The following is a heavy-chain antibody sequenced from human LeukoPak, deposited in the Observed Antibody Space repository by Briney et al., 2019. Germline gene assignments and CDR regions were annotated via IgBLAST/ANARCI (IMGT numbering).Heavy chain of an antibody. J-gene: IGHJ4*02. CDR1: GFTVRSNY. CDR3: AKTAPMAPFEN. Sequence: QPGGSLRLSCAGSGFTVRSNYMNWVRQAPGKGLEWVSLIYSGGATYYADSVKGRFTISRDNSKNTLYLQINSLRAEDTAVYYCAKTAPMAPFENWGQGTLVTVSS. V-gene: IGHV3-53*01. D-gene: IGHD3-10*01. CDR2: IYSGGAT.